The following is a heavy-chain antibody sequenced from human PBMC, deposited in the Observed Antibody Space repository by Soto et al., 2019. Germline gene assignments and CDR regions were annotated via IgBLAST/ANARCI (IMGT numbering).Heavy chain of an antibody. D-gene: IGHD3-10*01. J-gene: IGHJ6*02. CDR1: GYSFTSYW. CDR3: ARLLSRGANYYYYGMDV. Sequence: GESLKISCKGSGYSFTSYWIGWVRQMPGKGLEWMGIIYPGDSDTRYSPSFQGQVTISADKSISTAYLQWSSLKASDTAMYYCARLLSRGANYYYYGMDVWGPGTTVTVSS. V-gene: IGHV5-51*01. CDR2: IYPGDSDT.